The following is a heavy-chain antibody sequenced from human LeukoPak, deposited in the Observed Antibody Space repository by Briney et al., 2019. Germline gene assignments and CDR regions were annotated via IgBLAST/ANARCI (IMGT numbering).Heavy chain of an antibody. CDR3: ARRWGVTVVRGLSEYNLYAMDV. V-gene: IGHV4-61*05. D-gene: IGHD3-10*01. CDR2: ISYSGST. Sequence: SETLSLTCTVSGGSISSNRYNWAWIRQPPGKGLEWIGYISYSGSTNYNPSLKSRVTISVDTSKNRFSLKLSSVTAADTAVYYCARRWGVTVVRGLSEYNLYAMDVWGQGTTVTVSS. J-gene: IGHJ6*02. CDR1: GGSISSNRYN.